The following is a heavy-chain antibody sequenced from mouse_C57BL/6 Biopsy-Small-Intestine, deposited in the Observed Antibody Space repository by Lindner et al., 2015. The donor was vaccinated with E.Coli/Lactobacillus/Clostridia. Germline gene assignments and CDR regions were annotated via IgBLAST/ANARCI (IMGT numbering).Heavy chain of an antibody. CDR1: GYTFNTYG. D-gene: IGHD4-1*01. CDR3: ARERSPWEPHFDF. Sequence: SVKVSCKTSGYTFNTYGMSWLRQAPGQGLEWMGWITAYTGDTKFAPSFQDRVILTTDTSTTTVYLELRNLTSDDTAVYYCARERSPWEPHFDFWGQGTLVSVSS. J-gene: IGHJ4*01. V-gene: IGHV1-4*01. CDR2: ITAYTGDT.